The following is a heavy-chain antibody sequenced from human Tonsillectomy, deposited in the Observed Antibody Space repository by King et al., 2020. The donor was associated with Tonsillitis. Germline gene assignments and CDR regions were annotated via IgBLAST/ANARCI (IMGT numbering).Heavy chain of an antibody. CDR3: TGGRLGGNSDDLYMDV. D-gene: IGHD4-23*01. CDR1: GFTFSDYF. CDR2: ISGSVRSI. V-gene: IGHV3-11*01. Sequence: VQLVESGGGLVKPGGSLRLSCAASGFTFSDYFMTWIRQAPGKGLEWVAYISGSVRSIDYADSVRGRFTISRENAKNSLYLQMNSLRDEDTAVYFCTGGRLGGNSDDLYMDVWGKGTTVTVPS. J-gene: IGHJ6*03.